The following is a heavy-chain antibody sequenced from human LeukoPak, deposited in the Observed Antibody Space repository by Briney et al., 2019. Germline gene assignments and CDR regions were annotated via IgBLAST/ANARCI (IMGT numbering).Heavy chain of an antibody. CDR2: INPNSGGT. Sequence: GASVKVSCKASGYTFTGYYMHWVRQAPGQGLEWMGWINPNSGGTNYAQKFQGRVTMTRDTSISTAYMELSRLRSDDTAVYYCARLDTAMVTSIDYRGQGTLVTVSS. CDR1: GYTFTGYY. CDR3: ARLDTAMVTSIDY. D-gene: IGHD5-18*01. J-gene: IGHJ4*02. V-gene: IGHV1-2*02.